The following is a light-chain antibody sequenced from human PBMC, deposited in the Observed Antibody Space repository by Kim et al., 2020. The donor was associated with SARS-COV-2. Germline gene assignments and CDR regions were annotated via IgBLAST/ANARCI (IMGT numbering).Light chain of an antibody. J-gene: IGLJ3*02. Sequence: ELTQPPSASGTPGQRVTISCSGSSSNIGSNYVYWYRQLPGTAPKLLIYRNNERPSGVPDRFSGSKSGTSASLAISGLRSEDGADYYCASWDDTLSGPVFGGGTKLTVL. CDR3: ASWDDTLSGPV. CDR2: RNN. CDR1: SSNIGSNY. V-gene: IGLV1-47*01.